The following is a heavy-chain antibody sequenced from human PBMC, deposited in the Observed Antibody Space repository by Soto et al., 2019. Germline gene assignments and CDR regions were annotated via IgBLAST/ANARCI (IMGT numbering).Heavy chain of an antibody. CDR3: ARDQGVTMVRGVMYFDY. D-gene: IGHD3-10*01. J-gene: IGHJ4*02. Sequence: GGSLRLSCAASGFTFSSYAMHWVRQAPGKGLEWVAVISYDGSNKYYADSVKGRFTISRDNSKNTLYLQMNSLRAEDTAVYYCARDQGVTMVRGVMYFDYWGQGTLVTVSS. CDR1: GFTFSSYA. CDR2: ISYDGSNK. V-gene: IGHV3-30-3*01.